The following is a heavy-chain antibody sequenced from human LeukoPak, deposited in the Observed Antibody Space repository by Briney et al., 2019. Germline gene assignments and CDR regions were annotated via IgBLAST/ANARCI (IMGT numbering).Heavy chain of an antibody. V-gene: IGHV1-2*02. J-gene: IGHJ5*02. Sequence: ASVKVSCKASGYTFTGYYMHWVRQAPGQGLEWMGWVNPNSGGTNYAQKFQGRVTMTRDTSISTAYMELSRLRSDDTAVYYCARGGSSWYVRLDPWGQGTLVTVSS. CDR1: GYTFTGYY. CDR2: VNPNSGGT. D-gene: IGHD6-13*01. CDR3: ARGGSSWYVRLDP.